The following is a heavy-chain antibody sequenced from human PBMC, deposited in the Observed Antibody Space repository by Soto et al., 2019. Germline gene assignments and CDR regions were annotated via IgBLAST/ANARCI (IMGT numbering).Heavy chain of an antibody. CDR2: ISWDGGST. D-gene: IGHD5-12*01. Sequence: DVQLVESGGVVVQPGGSLRLSCAASGFTFDDYTMHWVRQAPGKGLEWVSLISWDGGSTYYADSVKGRFTISRDNSKNSLYLQMNSLRTEDTALYYCAKDIGEMATILGYWGQGTLVTVSS. V-gene: IGHV3-43*01. CDR3: AKDIGEMATILGY. CDR1: GFTFDDYT. J-gene: IGHJ4*02.